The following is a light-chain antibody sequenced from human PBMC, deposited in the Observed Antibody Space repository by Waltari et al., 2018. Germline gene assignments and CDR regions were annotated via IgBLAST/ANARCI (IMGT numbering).Light chain of an antibody. J-gene: IGLJ3*02. CDR3: CSYANAKWV. V-gene: IGLV2-11*01. CDR2: GVY. CDR1: SSDVGAYDY. Sequence: QSVLTQPRSVSGSPGQSVAISCTGTSSDVGAYDYVSWYQQSPGKAPKVMIYGVYKRPSGVPVRFSGSKSGNTASLTISGLQAEDEADYYCCSYANAKWVFGGGTRLTVL.